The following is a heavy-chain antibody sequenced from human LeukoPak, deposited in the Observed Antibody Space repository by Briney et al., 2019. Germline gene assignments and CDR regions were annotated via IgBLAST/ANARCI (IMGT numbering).Heavy chain of an antibody. V-gene: IGHV3-7*01. J-gene: IGHJ4*02. CDR3: ARAREITVSGTDYLDF. CDR2: IKHDGSGP. D-gene: IGHD6-19*01. CDR1: GFTFSSYW. Sequence: GGSLRLSCAASGFTFSSYWMTWVRQAPGKGLEWVANIKHDGSGPSYVDSVKGRFTISRDNARSSLSLQLTGLRDEDTAVYYCARAREITVSGTDYLDFWGQGTLVTVSS.